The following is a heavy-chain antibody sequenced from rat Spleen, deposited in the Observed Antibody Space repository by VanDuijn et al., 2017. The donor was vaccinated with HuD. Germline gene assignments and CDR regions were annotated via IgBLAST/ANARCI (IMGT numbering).Heavy chain of an antibody. CDR1: GFTLSDYY. J-gene: IGHJ2*01. CDR3: ARSVFDY. Sequence: EVQLVESGGGLVQPGRSLKLSCAASGFTLSDYYMAWVRQAPTKGLEWVATINYYGSSTYYRDSVKGRFTISRDNAKSTLYLQMDSLKSEDTATYYCARSVFDYWGQGVMVTVSS. CDR2: INYYGSST. V-gene: IGHV5-29*01.